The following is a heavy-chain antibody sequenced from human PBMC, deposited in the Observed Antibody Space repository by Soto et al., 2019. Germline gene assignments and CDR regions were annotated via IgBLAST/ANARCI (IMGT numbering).Heavy chain of an antibody. Sequence: PSETLSLTCTVSGGSISSGGYYWSWIRQHPGKGLEWIGYIYYSGSTYYNPSLKSRVTISVDTSKNQFSLKLSSVTAADTAVYYCAGPGRSPDYYYGMDVWGQGTTVTVSS. J-gene: IGHJ6*02. CDR1: GGSISSGGYY. CDR2: IYYSGST. V-gene: IGHV4-31*03. CDR3: AGPGRSPDYYYGMDV.